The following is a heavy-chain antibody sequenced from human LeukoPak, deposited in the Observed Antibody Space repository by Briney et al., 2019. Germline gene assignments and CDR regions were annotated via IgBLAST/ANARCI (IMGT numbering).Heavy chain of an antibody. CDR2: ISGSGGST. V-gene: IGHV3-23*01. D-gene: IGHD3-22*01. CDR3: AKDLSSYYYDSSGLAFDY. J-gene: IGHJ4*02. CDR1: GLSFSRYW. Sequence: GGSLRLSCAASGLSFSRYWMSWVRQAPGKGLEWVSAISGSGGSTYYADSVKGRFTISRDNSKNTLYLQMNSLRAEDTAVYYCAKDLSSYYYDSSGLAFDYWGQGTLVTVSS.